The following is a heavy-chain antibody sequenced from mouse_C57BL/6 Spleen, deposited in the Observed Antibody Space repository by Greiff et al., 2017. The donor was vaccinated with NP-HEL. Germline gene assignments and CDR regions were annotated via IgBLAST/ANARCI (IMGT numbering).Heavy chain of an antibody. Sequence: EVKLMESGEGLVKPGGSLKLSCAASGFTFSSYAMSWVRQTPEKRLEWVAYISSGGDYIYYADTVKGRFTISRDNARNTLYLQMSSLKSEDTAMYYCTRDYYGSSCWYFDVWGTGTTVTVSS. J-gene: IGHJ1*03. V-gene: IGHV5-9-1*02. CDR1: GFTFSSYA. CDR2: ISSGGDYI. D-gene: IGHD1-1*01. CDR3: TRDYYGSSCWYFDV.